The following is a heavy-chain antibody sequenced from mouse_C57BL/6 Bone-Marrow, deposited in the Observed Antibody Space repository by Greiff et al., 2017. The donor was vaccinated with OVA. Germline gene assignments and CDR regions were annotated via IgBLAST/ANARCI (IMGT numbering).Heavy chain of an antibody. D-gene: IGHD1-1*01. CDR1: GYTFTSYG. Sequence: VKLVESGAELARPGASVKLSCKASGYTFTSYGISWVKQRTGQGLEWIGEIYPRSGNTYYNEKFKGKATLTADKSSSTAYMELRSLTSEDSAVYFCAKEGYYYGSSYEYFDVWGTGTTVTVSS. J-gene: IGHJ1*03. CDR3: AKEGYYYGSSYEYFDV. V-gene: IGHV1-81*01. CDR2: IYPRSGNT.